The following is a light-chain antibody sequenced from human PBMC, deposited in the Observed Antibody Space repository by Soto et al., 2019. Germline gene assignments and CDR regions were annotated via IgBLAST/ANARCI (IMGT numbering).Light chain of an antibody. V-gene: IGKV3-20*01. J-gene: IGKJ1*01. CDR3: QQYGSSART. Sequence: EIVLTQSPGTLSLSPGERATLSCRASQSVRSSYLAWYQQKLGQAPRLLIYGVSNRATGIPDMFSGSGSGTDYTLTISRRKSHLFAVTYCQQYGSSARTFGQVTKVEIK. CDR2: GVS. CDR1: QSVRSSY.